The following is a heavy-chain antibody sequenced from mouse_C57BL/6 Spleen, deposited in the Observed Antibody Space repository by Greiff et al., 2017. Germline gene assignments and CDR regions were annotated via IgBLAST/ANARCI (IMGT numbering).Heavy chain of an antibody. J-gene: IGHJ2*01. CDR2: INPSSGYT. D-gene: IGHD1-1*01. V-gene: IGHV1-7*01. Sequence: QVQLQQSGAELAKPGASVKLSCKASGYTFTSSWMHWVKQRPGQGLEWIGYINPSSGYTKYNQKFKDKATLTADKSSSTAYMQLSSLTYEDSAVYYCARITTVVATPVDYWGQGTTLTVSS. CDR3: ARITTVVATPVDY. CDR1: GYTFTSSW.